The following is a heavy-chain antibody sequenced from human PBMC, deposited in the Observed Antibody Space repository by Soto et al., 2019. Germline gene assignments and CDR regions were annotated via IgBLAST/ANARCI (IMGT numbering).Heavy chain of an antibody. D-gene: IGHD1-26*01. CDR3: ARERSGSYYFDY. Sequence: EAQLVESGGGLIQPGGSLRLSCAASGFTVSSNYMSWVRQAPGKGVEWVSVSYSGGSTYYADSVKGRFTISRDNSKNTLYLQMNSLRAEDTAVYYCARERSGSYYFDYWGQGTLVTVSS. J-gene: IGHJ4*02. V-gene: IGHV3-53*01. CDR2: SYSGGST. CDR1: GFTVSSNY.